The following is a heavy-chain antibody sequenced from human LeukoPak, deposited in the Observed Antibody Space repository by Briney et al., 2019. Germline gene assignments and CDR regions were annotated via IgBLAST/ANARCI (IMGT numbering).Heavy chain of an antibody. Sequence: ASVKLSCKASVVTFSSYAISWVGQATGQGLDWMGGIIPIFGKANYAQKFRGRVTITADKSTSTAYVELSSLRSEDTAVYYCARGLMGSSWYPHFDYWGQGTLVTVSS. J-gene: IGHJ4*02. D-gene: IGHD6-13*01. V-gene: IGHV1-69*06. CDR3: ARGLMGSSWYPHFDY. CDR2: IIPIFGKA. CDR1: VVTFSSYA.